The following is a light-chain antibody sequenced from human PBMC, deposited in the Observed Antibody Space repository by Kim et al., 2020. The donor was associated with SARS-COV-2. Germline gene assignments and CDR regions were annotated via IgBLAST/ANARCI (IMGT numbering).Light chain of an antibody. V-gene: IGKV1-33*01. CDR1: QDISNY. CDR3: QEYDRLPLS. J-gene: IGKJ4*01. CDR2: HAS. Sequence: DIQMTQSPSSLSASVGDRVIITCQASQDISNYLTWYQQKPGKAPKFLIDHASNVETGVSSRFSGSGSGTHFTFTITSLQPGVFGTYCCQEYDRLPLSVGGGTKVDIK.